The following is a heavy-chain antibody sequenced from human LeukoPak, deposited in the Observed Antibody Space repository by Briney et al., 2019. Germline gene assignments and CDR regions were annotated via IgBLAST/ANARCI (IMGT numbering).Heavy chain of an antibody. CDR2: ISPDGGNT. CDR3: VPKGTEGY. J-gene: IGHJ4*02. CDR1: GFTFSSYA. Sequence: GGSLRLSCSASGFTFSSYAMHWVRQALGKGLEYVSAISPDGGNTYYADSVKGRFSISRDNSKNTLYLQISSLRPEDTAVYYCVPKGTEGYWGQGTLVTVSS. V-gene: IGHV3-64D*06.